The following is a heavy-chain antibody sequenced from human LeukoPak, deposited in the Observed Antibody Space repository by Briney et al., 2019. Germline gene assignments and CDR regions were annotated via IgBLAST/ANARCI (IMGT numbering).Heavy chain of an antibody. CDR2: INPSGGST. CDR1: VYTFTSYD. V-gene: IGHV1-46*01. CDR3: ARGGYSSSWYPLDY. Sequence: ASVRVSCTASVYTFTSYDMHWVRQAPGQGLEGMGIINPSGGSTSYAHKFQGRVTMTRDTSTTTVYMALSSLRSEATAVYYCARGGYSSSWYPLDYWGQGTLVTVSS. J-gene: IGHJ4*02. D-gene: IGHD6-13*01.